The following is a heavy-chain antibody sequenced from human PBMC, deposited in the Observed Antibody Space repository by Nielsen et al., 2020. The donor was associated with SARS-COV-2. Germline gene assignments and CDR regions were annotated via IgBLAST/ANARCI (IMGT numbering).Heavy chain of an antibody. Sequence: GGSLRLSCAASGFTFDDYAMHWVRQAPGKGLEWVSLITEDGGTTYYADSVKGRFTLSRDNSKNSLYLQMNGLRPEDTALYYCAKDIGGYSDHWGQGTLVTVSS. CDR3: AKDIGGYSDH. CDR2: ITEDGGTT. D-gene: IGHD3-16*01. CDR1: GFTFDDYA. J-gene: IGHJ4*02. V-gene: IGHV3-43*02.